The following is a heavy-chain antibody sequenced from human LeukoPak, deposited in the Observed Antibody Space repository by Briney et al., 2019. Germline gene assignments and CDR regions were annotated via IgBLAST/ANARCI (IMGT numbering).Heavy chain of an antibody. J-gene: IGHJ5*02. D-gene: IGHD3-22*01. CDR1: GFTFSSYS. CDR2: ISSSSSYI. Sequence: GSLRLSCAASGFTFSSYSMKWVRQAPGKGREWGSSISSSSSYIYYADSVKGRFTISRDNAKNSLYLQMNSLRAKDTAVYCCARDLGQYYDTSDNWFDPWGQGTLVTVSS. CDR3: ARDLGQYYDTSDNWFDP. V-gene: IGHV3-21*01.